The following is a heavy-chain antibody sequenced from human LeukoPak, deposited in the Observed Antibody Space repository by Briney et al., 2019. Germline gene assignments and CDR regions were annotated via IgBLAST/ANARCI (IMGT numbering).Heavy chain of an antibody. V-gene: IGHV4-59*11. CDR3: VRLQPNTGEWAFDI. D-gene: IGHD1-1*01. CDR1: GGSISTHY. Sequence: SETLSLTCTVSGGSISTHYWSWIRQPPGEGLEWIGYISNGGSTKYNPSLKSRVTISVDTSKNQLSLKLSSVTAADTAVYHCVRLQPNTGEWAFDIWGQGTMVSVSS. CDR2: ISNGGST. J-gene: IGHJ3*02.